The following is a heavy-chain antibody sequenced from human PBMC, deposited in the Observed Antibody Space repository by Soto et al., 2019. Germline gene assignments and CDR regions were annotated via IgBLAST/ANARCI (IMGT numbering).Heavy chain of an antibody. J-gene: IGHJ5*02. D-gene: IGHD3-10*01. V-gene: IGHV1-18*01. CDR1: GYTFTSYG. CDR2: ISGFNDDT. Sequence: QVQLVQSGAEMKNPGASMKVSCKASGYTFTSYGISWVRQAPGQGLEWMGWISGFNDDTNHAQKLQGRVTMTKDTSTSTAYMELRSLKFEDTAVYYCARSGSYYPARNWFGPWGQGTLVTVSS. CDR3: ARSGSYYPARNWFGP.